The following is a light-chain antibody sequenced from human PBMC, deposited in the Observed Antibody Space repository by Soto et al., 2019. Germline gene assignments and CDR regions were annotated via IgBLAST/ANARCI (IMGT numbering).Light chain of an antibody. CDR2: AAS. CDR1: QDISTW. J-gene: IGKJ1*01. CDR3: QQATSFPRT. Sequence: DIPVTQSPSSVSASVGDRVTITCRASQDISTWLAWYQQKPGKAPKLLIYAASTLQSGVPSRLSGSGSGTDFTLTISSLQPEDFATYYCQQATSFPRTFGQGTKVEIK. V-gene: IGKV1-12*01.